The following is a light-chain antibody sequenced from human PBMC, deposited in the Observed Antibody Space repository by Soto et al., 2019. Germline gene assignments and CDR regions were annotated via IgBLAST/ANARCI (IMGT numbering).Light chain of an antibody. V-gene: IGLV2-23*03. CDR1: SSDVGSYNL. CDR3: CSYAGSSTFEV. CDR2: EGS. J-gene: IGLJ3*02. Sequence: QSVLTQPASVSGSPGQSITISCTGTSSDVGSYNLVSWYQQHPGKAPKLMIYEGSKWPSGVSNRFSGSKSGNTASLTISGLQAEDEADYYCCSYAGSSTFEVFGGGTKVTV.